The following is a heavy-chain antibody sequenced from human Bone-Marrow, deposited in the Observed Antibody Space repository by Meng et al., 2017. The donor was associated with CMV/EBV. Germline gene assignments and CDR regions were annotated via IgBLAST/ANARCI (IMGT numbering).Heavy chain of an antibody. J-gene: IGHJ4*02. CDR1: GGSISSSNW. CDR2: IYYSGST. V-gene: IGHV4-4*02. D-gene: IGHD4-23*01. Sequence: SETLSLTCAVSGGSISSSNWWSWVRQPPGKGLEWIGSIYYSGSTYYNPSLKSRVTISVDTSKNQFSLKLSSVTAADTAVYYCARDRENYGGLNWGQGTLVTVSS. CDR3: ARDRENYGGLN.